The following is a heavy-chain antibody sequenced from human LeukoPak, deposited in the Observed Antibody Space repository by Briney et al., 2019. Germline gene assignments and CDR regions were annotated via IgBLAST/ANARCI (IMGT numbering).Heavy chain of an antibody. CDR1: GGSINSSSYY. J-gene: IGHJ5*02. V-gene: IGHV4-39*07. CDR3: ARDSWYSSSWSNRGVFDP. Sequence: SETLSLTCTVSGGSINSSSYYWGWVRQPPGKGLEWIGSMYYRGSTYYNPSLKSRVTISVDTSKNQFSLKLSSVTAADTAVYYCARDSWYSSSWSNRGVFDPWGQGTLVTVSS. D-gene: IGHD6-13*01. CDR2: MYYRGST.